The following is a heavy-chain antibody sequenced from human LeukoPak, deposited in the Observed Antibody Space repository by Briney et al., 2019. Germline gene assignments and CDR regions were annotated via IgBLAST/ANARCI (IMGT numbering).Heavy chain of an antibody. J-gene: IGHJ3*02. CDR3: ARGVTPDYGDYPGAFDI. Sequence: SETLSLTCTVSGYSISSGFHWGWIRQPPGKGLEWIGSKYHTGSTNYNPSLKSRVTISVDTSKNQFSLKLSSVTAADTAVYYCARGVTPDYGDYPGAFDIWGQGTMVTVSS. D-gene: IGHD4-17*01. CDR2: KYHTGST. CDR1: GYSISSGFH. V-gene: IGHV4-38-2*02.